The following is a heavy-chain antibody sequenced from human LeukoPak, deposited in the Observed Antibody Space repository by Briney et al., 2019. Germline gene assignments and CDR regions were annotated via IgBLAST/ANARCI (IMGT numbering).Heavy chain of an antibody. CDR3: WKETTTVVTGAFDY. CDR2: ISSSSSTI. Sequence: PGGSLRLSCAASGFTFSSYSMNWVRQAPGKGLEWVSYISSSSSTIYYADSVKGRFTISRDNAKNSLYLQMNSLRAEDTAVYYCWKETTTVVTGAFDYWGQGTLVTVSS. D-gene: IGHD4-23*01. CDR1: GFTFSSYS. V-gene: IGHV3-48*01. J-gene: IGHJ4*02.